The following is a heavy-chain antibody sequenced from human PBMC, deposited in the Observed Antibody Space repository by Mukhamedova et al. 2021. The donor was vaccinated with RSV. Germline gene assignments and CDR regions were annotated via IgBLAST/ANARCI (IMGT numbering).Heavy chain of an antibody. CDR2: MYTTGST. CDR3: ARSPGALTISEYFQY. D-gene: IGHD4/OR15-4a*01. V-gene: IGHV4-61*02. Sequence: GKGLEWIGRMYTTGSTKYNPSLESRAIISADTSKNQFSLKLSSVTAADTAMYYCARSPGALTISEYFQYWGQGTLVTVSS. J-gene: IGHJ1*01.